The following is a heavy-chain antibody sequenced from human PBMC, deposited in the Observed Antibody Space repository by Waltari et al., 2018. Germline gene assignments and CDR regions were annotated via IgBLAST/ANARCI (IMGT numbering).Heavy chain of an antibody. D-gene: IGHD6-13*01. J-gene: IGHJ6*02. V-gene: IGHV3-74*01. CDR1: GFTFSRFW. CDR3: AKVAPRTYRSPVPGRDYYYGMDV. Sequence: EVRLVESGGGLVQPGESLRLSCAASGFTFSRFWMHWVRQAPGKGLVWVARIDSDGTSERDADSVKGRFTIARDNAKNTLYRQMKRLRVEDTAVYYCAKVAPRTYRSPVPGRDYYYGMDVWGQGTTVTVFS. CDR2: IDSDGTSE.